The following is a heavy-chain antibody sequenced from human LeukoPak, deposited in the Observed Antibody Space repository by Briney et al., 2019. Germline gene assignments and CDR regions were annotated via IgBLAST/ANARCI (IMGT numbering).Heavy chain of an antibody. CDR2: ISYDGSNK. CDR3: ARDLVVYFDY. Sequence: GGSLRLSCAASGFTFSSYAMHWVRQAPGKGLEWVAVISYDGSNKYYADSVKGRFTISRDNSKNTLYLQMNSLRAEDTAVYYCARDLVVYFDYWGQGTLVTVSS. V-gene: IGHV3-30-3*01. J-gene: IGHJ4*02. CDR1: GFTFSSYA. D-gene: IGHD2-15*01.